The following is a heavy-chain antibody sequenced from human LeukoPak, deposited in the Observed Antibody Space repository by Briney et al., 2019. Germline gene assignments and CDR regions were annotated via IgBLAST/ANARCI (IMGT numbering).Heavy chain of an antibody. Sequence: GGSLRLSCAASGFTFSSYSMNWVRQAPGKGLEWVSAISGSGGSTYYADSVKGRFTISRDNSKNTLYLQMNSLRAEDTAVYYCAKAVVAVAGTGYYFDYWGQGTLVTVSS. CDR1: GFTFSSYS. V-gene: IGHV3-23*01. D-gene: IGHD6-19*01. J-gene: IGHJ4*02. CDR2: ISGSGGST. CDR3: AKAVVAVAGTGYYFDY.